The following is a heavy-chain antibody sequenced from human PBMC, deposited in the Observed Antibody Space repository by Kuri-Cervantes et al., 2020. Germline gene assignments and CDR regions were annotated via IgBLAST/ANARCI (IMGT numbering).Heavy chain of an antibody. CDR3: ARHVSLSNSAFDY. D-gene: IGHD6-13*01. V-gene: IGHV5-51*01. J-gene: IGHJ4*02. CDR2: IYPGDTDT. Sequence: GESLKISCTGSGYSFTSYGIGWVRQVPGKGLEWMGIIYPGDTDTSYSPSFQGQVTISADKSISTAYLQWSSLKASDTAVYYCARHVSLSNSAFDYWGQGTLVTVSS. CDR1: GYSFTSYG.